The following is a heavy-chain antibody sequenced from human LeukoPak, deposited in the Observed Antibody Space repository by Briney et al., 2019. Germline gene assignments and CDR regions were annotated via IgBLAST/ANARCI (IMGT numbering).Heavy chain of an antibody. CDR3: TRELGGSYNDY. CDR2: INPRGGST. Sequence: GASVKVSFKASGYTFTTYYMHWVRQAPGQGLEWVGLINPRGGSTTYAQKFQGRVTLTRDTSTNTVYMELSSLKSEDTAMYYCTRELGGSYNDYWGQGNLVTVSS. CDR1: GYTFTTYY. V-gene: IGHV1-46*01. D-gene: IGHD1-26*01. J-gene: IGHJ4*02.